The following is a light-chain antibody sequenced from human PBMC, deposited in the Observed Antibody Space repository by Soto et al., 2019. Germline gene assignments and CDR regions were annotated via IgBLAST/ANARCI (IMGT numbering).Light chain of an antibody. CDR2: EGS. V-gene: IGLV2-23*01. CDR1: SSDVGSYNL. J-gene: IGLJ1*01. Sequence: QSVLTQPASVSGSPGQSITISCTGTSSDVGSYNLVSWYQQHPGKAPKLMIYEGSKRPSGVSNRFSGSKSGNTASLTISGLQAEDEADYYCCQYAGSSLFYFFGIGHKVTVL. CDR3: CQYAGSSLFYF.